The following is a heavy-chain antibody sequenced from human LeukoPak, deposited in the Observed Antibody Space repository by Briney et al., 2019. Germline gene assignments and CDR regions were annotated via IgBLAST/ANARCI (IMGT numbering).Heavy chain of an antibody. CDR1: GYTFTNYG. CDR3: ARSDLGTTTAGPFNY. V-gene: IGHV1-18*01. CDR2: ISGYQGST. D-gene: IGHD1-1*01. Sequence: PGASVKVSCKASGYTFTNYGITWVRQAPGQGLEWMGWISGYQGSTKYAQNFQGRVTMTIDTSTSTAYMDLRSLRSDDTAIYFCARSDLGTTTAGPFNYWGQGTLVAVSS. J-gene: IGHJ4*02.